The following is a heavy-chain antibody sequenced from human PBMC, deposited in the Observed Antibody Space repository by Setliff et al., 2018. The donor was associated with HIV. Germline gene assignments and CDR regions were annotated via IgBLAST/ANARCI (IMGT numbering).Heavy chain of an antibody. V-gene: IGHV4-61*09. D-gene: IGHD3-3*01. CDR2: IYTSGST. CDR1: GGSINSGSYY. CDR3: ARAPYYDLWSGYFSLTNLHVFDI. Sequence: PSETLSLTCTVSGGSINSGSYYWSWIRQPAGKGLEWIGHIYTSGSTNYNPSLKSRVTISVDTSKNQFSPKLTSVTAADTAVYYCARAPYYDLWSGYFSLTNLHVFDIWGQGTMVTVSS. J-gene: IGHJ3*02.